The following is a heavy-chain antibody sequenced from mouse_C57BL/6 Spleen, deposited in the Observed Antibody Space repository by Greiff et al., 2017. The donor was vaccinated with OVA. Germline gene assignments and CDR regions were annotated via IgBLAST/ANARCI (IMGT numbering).Heavy chain of an antibody. CDR3: ARCPSAHGYDLAWFAY. D-gene: IGHD2-2*01. V-gene: IGHV1-81*01. CDR1: GYTFTSYG. J-gene: IGHJ3*01. Sequence: VQLQESGAELARPGASVKLSCKASGYTFTSYGISWVKQRTGQGLEWIGEIYPRSGNTYYNEKFKGKATLTADKSSSTAYMELRSLTSEDSAVYFCARCPSAHGYDLAWFAYWGQGTLVTVSA. CDR2: IYPRSGNT.